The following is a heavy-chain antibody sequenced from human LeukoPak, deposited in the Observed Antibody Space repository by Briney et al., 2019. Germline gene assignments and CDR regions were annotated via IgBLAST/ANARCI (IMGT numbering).Heavy chain of an antibody. CDR2: ISGSGGST. CDR1: GFTFSSYA. Sequence: PGGSLRLSCAASGFTFSSYAMSWVRQAPGKGLEWVSAISGSGGSTYYADSVKGRFTISRDNSKNTLYLQMHSLRPEDTAVYSCAKDAVNCSGTSCSYGMDVWGQGTTVTVSS. CDR3: AKDAVNCSGTSCSYGMDV. J-gene: IGHJ6*02. V-gene: IGHV3-23*01. D-gene: IGHD2-2*01.